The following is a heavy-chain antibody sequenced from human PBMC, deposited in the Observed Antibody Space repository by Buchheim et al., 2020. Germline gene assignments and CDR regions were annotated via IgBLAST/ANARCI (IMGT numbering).Heavy chain of an antibody. D-gene: IGHD3-22*01. V-gene: IGHV4-34*01. Sequence: QVQLQPWGAGLLKPSETLSLTCALYGGSFSGSYWSWIRQPPGKGLEWIGEINHSGSTNYNPSLKSRVTISVDTSKNQFSLKLSCLTAAVTAVDYCAMGYDYNSSGDTNNFDYWGQGTL. CDR3: AMGYDYNSSGDTNNFDY. CDR1: GGSFSGSY. J-gene: IGHJ4*02. CDR2: INHSGST.